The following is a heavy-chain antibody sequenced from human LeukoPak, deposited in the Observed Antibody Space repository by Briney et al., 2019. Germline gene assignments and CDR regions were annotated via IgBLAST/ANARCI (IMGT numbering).Heavy chain of an antibody. CDR1: GYKFSDFD. V-gene: IGHV1-8*01. Sequence: GASVKVSCKASGYKFSDFDINWVRQATGQGLEWMGRINPGSGNTDYAQKFQDRVIMSKDTSINTVYMELSSLRLEDAAIYYCVRNMALDYWGQGSLVTVSS. J-gene: IGHJ4*02. D-gene: IGHD2/OR15-2a*01. CDR3: VRNMALDY. CDR2: INPGSGNT.